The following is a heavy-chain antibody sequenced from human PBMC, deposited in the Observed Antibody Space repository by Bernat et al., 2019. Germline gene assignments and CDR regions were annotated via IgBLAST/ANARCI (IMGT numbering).Heavy chain of an antibody. CDR3: ARARRNVVVVAATDGAAYDFDY. J-gene: IGHJ4*02. CDR1: GYTFTSYD. CDR2: MNPNSGNT. D-gene: IGHD2-15*01. Sequence: QVQLVQSGAEVKKPGASVKVSCKASGYTFTSYDINWVRQATGQGLEWMGWMNPNSGNTGYAQKFQGRVTMTRNTSISTAYMELSSLRSEDTAVYYCARARRNVVVVAATDGAAYDFDYWGQGTLVTVSS. V-gene: IGHV1-8*01.